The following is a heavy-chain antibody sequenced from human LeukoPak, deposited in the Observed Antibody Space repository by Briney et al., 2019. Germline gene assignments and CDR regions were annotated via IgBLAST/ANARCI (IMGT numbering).Heavy chain of an antibody. V-gene: IGHV3-74*01. CDR1: GFTFSSYW. CDR2: INSDGSST. D-gene: IGHD6-6*01. Sequence: GGPLRLSCAASGFTFSSYWMHWVRQAPGKGLVWVSRINSDGSSTSYADSVKGRFTISRDNAKNSLYLQMNSLRAEGTAVYYCARAHIAALTSWYFDYWGQGTLVTVSS. CDR3: ARAHIAALTSWYFDY. J-gene: IGHJ4*02.